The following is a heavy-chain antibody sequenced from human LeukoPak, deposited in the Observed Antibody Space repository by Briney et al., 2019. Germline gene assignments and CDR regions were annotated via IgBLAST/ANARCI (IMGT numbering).Heavy chain of an antibody. CDR3: ARYCSGGTCKLGYYYYGMDV. CDR2: IWYDGSIK. CDR1: GFIFSNYG. Sequence: GGSLRLSCAASGFIFSNYGMHWVRQAPGKGLEWVSVIWYDGSIKYYADSVKGRFSISRDNSKNTLYLQMNSLRAEDTAVYYCARYCSGGTCKLGYYYYGMDVWGQGTTVTVSS. V-gene: IGHV3-33*01. D-gene: IGHD2-15*01. J-gene: IGHJ6*02.